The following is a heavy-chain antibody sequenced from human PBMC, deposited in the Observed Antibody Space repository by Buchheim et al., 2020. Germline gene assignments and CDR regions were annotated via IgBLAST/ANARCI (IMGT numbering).Heavy chain of an antibody. CDR1: GFTFSSYW. Sequence: EVQLVESGGHLVQPGGSLRLSCVASGFTFSSYWMSWVRQAPGKGLEWVANIKVDGSEKHYVDSVKGRFTISRDNGNNVMFLQMNSLRAEDTAVYYCARGLVVYSGNHWDAFNIWGPGT. J-gene: IGHJ3*02. V-gene: IGHV3-7*01. CDR3: ARGLVVYSGNHWDAFNI. D-gene: IGHD1-26*01. CDR2: IKVDGSEK.